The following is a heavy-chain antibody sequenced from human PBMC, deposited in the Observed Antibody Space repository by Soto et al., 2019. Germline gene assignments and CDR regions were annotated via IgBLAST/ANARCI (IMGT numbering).Heavy chain of an antibody. Sequence: PGGSLSLSCAASGFNFSPYGMHWVRQAPGKGMEWVGVIYYDGSTKYDADSVKGRFTVSRDNSKNTRFLQMNSLRAEDTALYYCARDSPQKWHDDGFVYCGQGTLGTVSS. CDR3: ARDSPQKWHDDGFVY. J-gene: IGHJ4*02. CDR2: IYYDGSTK. V-gene: IGHV3-33*01. D-gene: IGHD1-1*01. CDR1: GFNFSPYG.